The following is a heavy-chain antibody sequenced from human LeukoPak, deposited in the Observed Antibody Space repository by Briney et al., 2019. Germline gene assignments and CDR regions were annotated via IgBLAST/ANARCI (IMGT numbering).Heavy chain of an antibody. CDR2: IYYSGST. J-gene: IGHJ6*02. CDR3: ARHPPWETDMGPVMDV. CDR1: GGSIGTYY. V-gene: IGHV4-59*08. D-gene: IGHD5-18*01. Sequence: SETPSLTCTVSGGSIGTYYWSWLRQPPGKGLEWIGYIYYSGSTSYNPSLKSRVTISVDTSKNQFSLRLYSMTAADTAMYFCARHPPWETDMGPVMDVWGQGTTVTVSS.